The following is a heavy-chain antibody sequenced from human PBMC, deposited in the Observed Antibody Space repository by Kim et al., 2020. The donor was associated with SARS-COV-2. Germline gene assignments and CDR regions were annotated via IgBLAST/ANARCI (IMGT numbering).Heavy chain of an antibody. V-gene: IGHV4-34*01. CDR3: ARARPYSSFYYYYGMDV. Sequence: GLEGIGEVNHSGSTNYNPSLKSRVTISVDTSKNQFSLKLSSVTAADTAVYYCARARPYSSFYYYYGMDVWGQGTTVTISS. D-gene: IGHD6-19*01. CDR2: VNHSGST. J-gene: IGHJ6*02.